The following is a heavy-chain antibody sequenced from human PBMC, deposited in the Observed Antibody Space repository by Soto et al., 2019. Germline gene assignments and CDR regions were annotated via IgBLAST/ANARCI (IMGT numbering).Heavy chain of an antibody. CDR1: GYTXSSYG. CDR3: ARVEHKGTTVNDGGGYYYGMDV. V-gene: IGHV1-18*04. D-gene: IGHD4-17*01. CDR2: ISAYNGNT. J-gene: IGHJ6*02. Sequence: SXKVSCKASGYTXSSYGIRWVRQAPGQGLEWMGWISAYNGNTNYAQKLQGRVTMTTDTSTSTAYMELRSLRSDDTAVYYCARVEHKGTTVNDGGGYYYGMDVWGQGTTATVS.